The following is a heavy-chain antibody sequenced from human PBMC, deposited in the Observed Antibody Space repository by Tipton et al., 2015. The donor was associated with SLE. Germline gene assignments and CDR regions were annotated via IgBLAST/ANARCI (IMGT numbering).Heavy chain of an antibody. CDR2: IYYSGST. CDR1: GGSISSYY. CDR3: AREADSGSYRPIDY. D-gene: IGHD1-26*01. V-gene: IGHV4-59*12. J-gene: IGHJ4*02. Sequence: LRLSCTVSGGSISSYYWSWIRQPPGKGLEWIGYIYYSGSTNYNPSLKSRVTISVDTSKNQFSLKLSSVTAADTAVYYCAREADSGSYRPIDYWGQGTLVTVSS.